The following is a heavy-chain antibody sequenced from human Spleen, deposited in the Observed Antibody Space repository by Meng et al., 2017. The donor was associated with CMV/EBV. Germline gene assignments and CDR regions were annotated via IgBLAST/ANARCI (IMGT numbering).Heavy chain of an antibody. Sequence: VQLQQGGAGLLKPSQTLPLTCAVYGGSFRGYYWSWIRQPPGKGLEWIGEINHSGSTNYNPSLKSRVTISVDTSKNQFSLKLSSVTAADTAVYYCARGGSVEYQLLTFSRFDPWGQGTLVTVSS. CDR2: INHSGST. V-gene: IGHV4-34*01. CDR3: ARGGSVEYQLLTFSRFDP. CDR1: GGSFRGYY. J-gene: IGHJ5*02. D-gene: IGHD2-2*01.